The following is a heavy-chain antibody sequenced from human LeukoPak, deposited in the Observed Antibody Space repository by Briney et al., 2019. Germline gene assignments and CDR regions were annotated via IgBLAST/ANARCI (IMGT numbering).Heavy chain of an antibody. CDR3: ARGYGSSWYAY. V-gene: IGHV4-34*01. CDR2: INHSGST. J-gene: IGHJ4*02. D-gene: IGHD6-13*01. CDR1: GGSFSGYY. Sequence: SETLSLTCAVYGGSFSGYYWSWIRQPPGKGLEWIGEINHSGSTNYNPSLKSRVTISVDTSKNQFSLKLSSVTAADTAVYYCARGYGSSWYAYWGQGTLVTVSS.